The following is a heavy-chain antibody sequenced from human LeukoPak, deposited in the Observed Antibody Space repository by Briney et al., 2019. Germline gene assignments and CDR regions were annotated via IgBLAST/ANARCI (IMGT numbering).Heavy chain of an antibody. CDR1: GFTFSSYA. D-gene: IGHD1-26*01. J-gene: IGHJ3*02. CDR3: AKDRRGGSYYAATLDI. Sequence: GGSLRLSCAASGFTFSSYAMSWVRQAQGKGLEWVSGISDSGDITYYADSVKGRFTISRDNSKNTLYVQMNGLRVEDTAVYYCAKDRRGGSYYAATLDIWGQGTMVTVSS. V-gene: IGHV3-23*01. CDR2: ISDSGDIT.